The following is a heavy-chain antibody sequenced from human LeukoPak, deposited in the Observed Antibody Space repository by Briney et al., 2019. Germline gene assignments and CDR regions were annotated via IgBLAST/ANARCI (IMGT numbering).Heavy chain of an antibody. D-gene: IGHD1-26*01. CDR1: GFTFSNYA. CDR2: ISYDGSNK. Sequence: GGSLRLSCAASGFTFSNYAMHWVRQAPGKGLEWVAVISYDGSNKYYADSVKGRFTISRDNSKNTLFLQVNSLRAEDTAVYYCARGEEGRSEDYMDVWGKGTTVTVSS. J-gene: IGHJ6*03. CDR3: ARGEEGRSEDYMDV. V-gene: IGHV3-30*04.